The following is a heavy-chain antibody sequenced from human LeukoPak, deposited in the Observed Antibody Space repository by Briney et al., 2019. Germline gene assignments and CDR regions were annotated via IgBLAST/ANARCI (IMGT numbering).Heavy chain of an antibody. CDR2: IYTSGST. Sequence: SETLSLTCTVSGGSISSYYWSWIRQPAGKGLEWIGRIYTSGSTNYNPSLKSRVTMSVDTSKNQFSLKLSSVTAADTAAYYCAGVVVPAAIPADYYYYMDVWGKGTTVTVSS. J-gene: IGHJ6*03. CDR1: GGSISSYY. CDR3: AGVVVPAAIPADYYYYMDV. V-gene: IGHV4-4*07. D-gene: IGHD2-2*02.